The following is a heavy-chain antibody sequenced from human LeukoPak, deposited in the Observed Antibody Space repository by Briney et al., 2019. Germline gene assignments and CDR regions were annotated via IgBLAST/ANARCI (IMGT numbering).Heavy chain of an antibody. CDR2: ISYDGSNK. CDR1: GFTFSSYA. V-gene: IGHV3-30*01. D-gene: IGHD2-2*01. J-gene: IGHJ4*02. CDR3: ARDGDIVVVPAARARYYFDY. Sequence: PGGSLRLPCAASGFTFSSYAMHWVRQAPGKGLEWVAVISYDGSNKYYADSVKGRFTISRDNSKNTLYLQMNSLRAEDTAVYYCARDGDIVVVPAARARYYFDYWGQGTLVTVSS.